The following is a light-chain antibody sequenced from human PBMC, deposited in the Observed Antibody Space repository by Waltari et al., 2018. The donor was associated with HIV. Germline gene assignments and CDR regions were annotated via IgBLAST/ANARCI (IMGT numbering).Light chain of an antibody. Sequence: SYVLTQAPSVSVAPGPTATISCCNIVRNSVQCYRQKPGRAPLLVVLDDVDRSSGIPARFSGARSGERATLTISGVEAGDEADYYCQVWDRSYKEAVFGGGT. V-gene: IGLV3-21*02. CDR2: DDV. J-gene: IGLJ2*01. CDR3: QVWDRSYKEAV. CDR1: NIVRNS.